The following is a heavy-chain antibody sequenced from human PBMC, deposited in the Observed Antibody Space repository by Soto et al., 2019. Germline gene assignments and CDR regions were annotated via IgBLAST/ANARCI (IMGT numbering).Heavy chain of an antibody. CDR1: GFTVSSNY. V-gene: IGHV3-66*04. D-gene: IGHD6-19*01. J-gene: IGHJ5*02. CDR2: IYSGGST. Sequence: GESLKISCAASGFTVSSNYMSWVRQAPGKGLEWVSVIYSGGSTYYADSVKGRFTISRDNSKNTLYLQMNSLRAEDTAVYYCARPPVAGWFDPWGQGTLVTVSS. CDR3: ARPPVAGWFDP.